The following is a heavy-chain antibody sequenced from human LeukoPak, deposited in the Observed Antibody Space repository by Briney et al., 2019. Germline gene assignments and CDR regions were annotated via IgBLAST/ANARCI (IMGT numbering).Heavy chain of an antibody. D-gene: IGHD2-21*01. CDR1: GFTFSIYG. J-gene: IGHJ4*02. V-gene: IGHV3-7*01. Sequence: PGRSLRLSCAASGFTFSIYGMSWVRPAPGKGLEWVANIQQDGRENYYVDSVKGRFTVSRDNVKNSLYLQMNSLRPEDTALYYCAGVTPLGDQGWVDYCGQGIPVTVSS. CDR3: AGVTPLGDQGWVDY. CDR2: IQQDGREN.